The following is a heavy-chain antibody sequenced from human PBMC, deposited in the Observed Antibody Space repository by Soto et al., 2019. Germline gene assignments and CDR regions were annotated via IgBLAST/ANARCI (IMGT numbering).Heavy chain of an antibody. J-gene: IGHJ5*02. D-gene: IGHD6-13*01. CDR3: AREPTTAGTVNGFDP. V-gene: IGHV4-4*07. Sequence: VQLQESGPGLVKPSETLSLICTVSGGSISSDYLSWIRQPAGKGLEWIGRVYTSGYSNSNPSLKSRGTMSVDTSKKQCSLNLSSVTAADTAVYYCAREPTTAGTVNGFDPWGQGTLVTVSS. CDR1: GGSISSDY. CDR2: VYTSGYS.